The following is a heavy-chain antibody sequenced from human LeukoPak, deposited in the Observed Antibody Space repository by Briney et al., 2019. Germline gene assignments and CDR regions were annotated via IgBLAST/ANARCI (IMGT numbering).Heavy chain of an antibody. V-gene: IGHV1-2*02. CDR2: INPNSGGT. J-gene: IGHJ4*02. CDR3: ARAGDYHHPQAPGIYY. CDR1: GYTFTGYY. Sequence: ASVKVSCKASGYTFTGYYMHWVRPAPGQGLEWMGWINPNSGGTNYAQKFQGRVTMTRDTSISTAYMELSRLRSDDTAVYYCARAGDYHHPQAPGIYYWGQGTLVTVSS. D-gene: IGHD4-17*01.